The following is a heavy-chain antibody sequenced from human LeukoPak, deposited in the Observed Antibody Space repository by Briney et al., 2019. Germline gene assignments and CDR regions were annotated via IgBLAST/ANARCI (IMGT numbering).Heavy chain of an antibody. CDR1: GYTCSNYY. CDR3: AIFGDKCGSGRFGYPLGEGGSLSDS. J-gene: IGHJ5*01. Sequence: GESSLTCCNSFGYTCSNYYIGWLRQMPGKGLEWMGIIYPDDSDTRYSPSFQGQVTISADKSITTAFLQWSSLKASDTAMDYCAIFGDKCGSGRFGYPLGEGGSLSDS. V-gene: IGHV5-51*03. D-gene: IGHD3-10*01. CDR2: IYPDDSDT.